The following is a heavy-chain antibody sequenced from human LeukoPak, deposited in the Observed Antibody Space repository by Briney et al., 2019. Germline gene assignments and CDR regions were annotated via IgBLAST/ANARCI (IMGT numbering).Heavy chain of an antibody. CDR2: ISAYNGNT. CDR3: ARGFWSGYYAAHYGMDV. CDR1: GYTFTSYG. Sequence: ASVKVSCKASGYTFTSYGISWVRQAPGQGLEWMGWISAYNGNTNYAQKLQGRVTMTTDTSTSTAYMELRSLRSDDTAVYYCARGFWSGYYAAHYGMDVWGQGTTVTVSS. D-gene: IGHD3-3*01. V-gene: IGHV1-18*01. J-gene: IGHJ6*02.